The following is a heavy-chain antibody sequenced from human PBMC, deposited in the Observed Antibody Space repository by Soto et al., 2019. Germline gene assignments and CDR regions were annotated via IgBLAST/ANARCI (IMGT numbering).Heavy chain of an antibody. CDR3: ARDYYGMDV. CDR1: FCSITIGGYS. Sequence: TCTVSFCSITIGGYSWTWIRQSPGKGLEWIGYTYQSGSAYYNPSLKSRVTISVDRSKNQFSLNLTSVTAADTAVYYCARDYYGMDVWGQGTTVTVSS. CDR2: TYQSGSA. V-gene: IGHV4-30-2*06. J-gene: IGHJ6*02.